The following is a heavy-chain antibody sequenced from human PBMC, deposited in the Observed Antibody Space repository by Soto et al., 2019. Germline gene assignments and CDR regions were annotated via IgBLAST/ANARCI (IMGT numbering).Heavy chain of an antibody. CDR2: ISGSGDST. J-gene: IGHJ4*02. Sequence: GGSVRLSCAASGFTFSSYAMSWVRQAPGKGLEWVSVISGSGDSTYYADSVKGRFTISRDNSKSTLYLQMNSLRAEDTAVYYCARRGPGTYFDYWGQGTLVTVSS. CDR3: ARRGPGTYFDY. CDR1: GFTFSSYA. D-gene: IGHD6-13*01. V-gene: IGHV3-23*01.